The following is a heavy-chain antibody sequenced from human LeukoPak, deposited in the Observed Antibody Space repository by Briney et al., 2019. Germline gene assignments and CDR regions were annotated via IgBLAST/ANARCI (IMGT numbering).Heavy chain of an antibody. J-gene: IGHJ4*02. CDR1: GFTFSSYD. CDR3: ACCESAYDPPDF. D-gene: IGHD3-3*01. Sequence: GGSLRLSCAASGFTFSSYDMHWVRQAPGKGLAWVAVISYDGSKKYYAESVKGRFTISRDNSKNTLYLQMDSLRTDDTAMYHCACCESAYDPPDFWGQGTLVTVSS. V-gene: IGHV3-30*03. CDR2: ISYDGSKK.